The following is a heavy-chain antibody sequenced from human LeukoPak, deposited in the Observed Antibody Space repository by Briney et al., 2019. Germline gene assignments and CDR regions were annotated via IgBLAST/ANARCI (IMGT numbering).Heavy chain of an antibody. V-gene: IGHV4-59*01. J-gene: IGHJ6*02. CDR2: VTYSGST. CDR1: GGSISNYY. Sequence: PSETLSLTCTVSGGSISNYYWSWIRQPPGKGLEWIAYVTYSGSTNYNPSLKSRVTISVDTSKNQFSLKLSSVTAADTARYYCXXXXXXXXYYYGMEDVWGQGTTVTVSS. CDR3: XXXXXXXXYYYGMEDV.